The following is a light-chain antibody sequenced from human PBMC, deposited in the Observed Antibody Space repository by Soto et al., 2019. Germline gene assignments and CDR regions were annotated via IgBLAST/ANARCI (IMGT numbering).Light chain of an antibody. CDR1: SSDVGSYNL. J-gene: IGLJ2*01. V-gene: IGLV2-23*02. CDR2: EVS. Sequence: QSALTQPASVSGSPGQSITISCTGTSSDVGSYNLVSWYQQHPGKAPKLMIYEVSKRPSGVSNRFSGSKSGNTASLTISGLQAEDVADYYCCSYAGSAVFGGGTKLTVL. CDR3: CSYAGSAV.